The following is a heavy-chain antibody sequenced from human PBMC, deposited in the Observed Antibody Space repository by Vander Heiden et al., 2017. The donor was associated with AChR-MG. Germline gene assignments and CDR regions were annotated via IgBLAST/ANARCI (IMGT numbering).Heavy chain of an antibody. Sequence: EVQLLESGGGLVQPGGSLRLSCAASGFTFSSYAMSWVRQAPGKGLEWVSAISGSGGSTYYADSVKGRFTISRDNSKNTLYLQMNRLRAEDTAVYYCAKPLYYDFWSGLGDYWCQGTLVTVSS. V-gene: IGHV3-23*01. D-gene: IGHD3-3*01. J-gene: IGHJ4*02. CDR2: ISGSGGST. CDR1: GFTFSSYA. CDR3: AKPLYYDFWSGLGDY.